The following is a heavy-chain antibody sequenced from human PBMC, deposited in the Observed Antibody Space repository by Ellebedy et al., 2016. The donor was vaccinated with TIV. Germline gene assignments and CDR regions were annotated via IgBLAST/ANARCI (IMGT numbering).Heavy chain of an antibody. Sequence: GESLKISXAASGFTFSSYSMNWVRQAPGKGLEWVSYISSRSSTIYYADSVKGRFTISRDNAKNSLYLQMNSLRDEDTAVYYCARVRLKYNWFDPWGQGTLVTVSS. CDR2: ISSRSSTI. V-gene: IGHV3-48*02. D-gene: IGHD3-22*01. CDR1: GFTFSSYS. CDR3: ARVRLKYNWFDP. J-gene: IGHJ5*02.